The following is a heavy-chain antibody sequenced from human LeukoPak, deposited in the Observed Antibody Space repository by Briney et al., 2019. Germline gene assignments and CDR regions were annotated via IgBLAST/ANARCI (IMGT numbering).Heavy chain of an antibody. V-gene: IGHV3-30*04. CDR3: ARDGEVGVGRWFDP. CDR1: GLTFSSYA. CDR2: ISYDGSNK. D-gene: IGHD1-26*01. Sequence: PGGSLRLSCAASGLTFSSYAMHWVRQAPGKGLEWVAVISYDGSNKYYADSVKGRFTFSRDNAKNSLSLQMNSLRAEDTAVYYCARDGEVGVGRWFDPWGQGTLVTVSS. J-gene: IGHJ5*02.